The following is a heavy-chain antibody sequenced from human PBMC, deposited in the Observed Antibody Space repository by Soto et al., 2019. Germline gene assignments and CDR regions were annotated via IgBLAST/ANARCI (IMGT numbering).Heavy chain of an antibody. Sequence: PSETLSLTCAVYGGSFSGYYWGWIRQPPGKGLEWIGEINHSGSTNYNPSLKSRVTISVDTSKNQFSLKLSSVTAADTAVYYCARDGGEERSFDSWGPGTLVTVSS. CDR1: GGSFSGYY. V-gene: IGHV4-34*01. CDR3: ARDGGEERSFDS. CDR2: INHSGST. D-gene: IGHD2-21*01. J-gene: IGHJ4*02.